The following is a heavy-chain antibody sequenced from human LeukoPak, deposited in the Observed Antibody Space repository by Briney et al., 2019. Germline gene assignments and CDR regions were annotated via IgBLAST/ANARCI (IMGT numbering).Heavy chain of an antibody. CDR1: GGSISSYY. CDR3: ARGPDYDFWSGPPDY. J-gene: IGHJ4*02. D-gene: IGHD3-3*01. CDR2: IYYSGST. V-gene: IGHV4-59*01. Sequence: SETLSLTCTVPGGSISSYYWSWIRQPPGKGPEWIGYIYYSGSTNYNPSLKSRVTISVDTSKNQFSLKLSSVTAADTAVYYCARGPDYDFWSGPPDYWGQGTLVTVSS.